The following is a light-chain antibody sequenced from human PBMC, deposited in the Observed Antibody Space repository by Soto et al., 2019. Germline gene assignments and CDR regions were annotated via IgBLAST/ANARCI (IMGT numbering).Light chain of an antibody. CDR1: QSVSSN. V-gene: IGKV3-15*01. Sequence: EIVMTQSPATLSVSPGERATLSCRASQSVSSNLACYQQKPGQAPRLLIYGASTRATGIPARVSGSGSGTEFTLTISSLQSEDFAVYYCQQYNNWPFTFGTGTKVDIK. CDR3: QQYNNWPFT. CDR2: GAS. J-gene: IGKJ3*01.